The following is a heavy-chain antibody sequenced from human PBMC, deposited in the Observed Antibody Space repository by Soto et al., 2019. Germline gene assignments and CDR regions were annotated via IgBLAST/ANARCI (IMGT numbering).Heavy chain of an antibody. J-gene: IGHJ4*02. CDR2: IKSKTDGGTT. V-gene: IGHV3-15*01. D-gene: IGHD1-20*01. Sequence: LRLSCAASGFTFSNAWMSWVRQAPGKGLEWVGRIKSKTDGGTTDYAAPVKGRFTISRDDSKNTLYLQMNSLKTEDTAVYYCTKLGIPLGPDYWGQGTLVTVSS. CDR1: GFTFSNAW. CDR3: TKLGIPLGPDY.